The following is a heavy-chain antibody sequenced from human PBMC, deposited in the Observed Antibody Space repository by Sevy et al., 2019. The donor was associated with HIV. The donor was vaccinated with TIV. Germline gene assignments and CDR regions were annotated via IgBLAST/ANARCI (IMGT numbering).Heavy chain of an antibody. V-gene: IGHV4-61*02. CDR3: ARDGLRVAFDI. J-gene: IGHJ3*02. Sequence: SETLSLTCTVSGGSIRSGSYYWSWIRQPAGKGLEWIGRIYTTGSTNYNPSLKSRVTMSVDTSKNQFSLKLSSVTAADTAVYYCARDGLRVAFDIWGQGTMVTVSS. CDR1: GGSIRSGSYY. CDR2: IYTTGST.